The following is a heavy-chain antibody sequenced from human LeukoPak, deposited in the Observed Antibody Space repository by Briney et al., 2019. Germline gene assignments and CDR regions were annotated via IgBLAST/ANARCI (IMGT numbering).Heavy chain of an antibody. CDR2: INTNTGNQ. CDR3: ARVGSSSWYESVGDPQFGY. CDR1: GYTFTSYA. Sequence: ASVKVSCKASGYTFTSYAMNWVRQAPGQGLEWMGWINTNTGNQTYAQRFTGRFVFSLDTSVSTAYLQISSLKAEDTAVYYCARVGSSSWYESVGDPQFGYWGQGNLVTV. J-gene: IGHJ4*02. V-gene: IGHV7-4-1*02. D-gene: IGHD6-13*01.